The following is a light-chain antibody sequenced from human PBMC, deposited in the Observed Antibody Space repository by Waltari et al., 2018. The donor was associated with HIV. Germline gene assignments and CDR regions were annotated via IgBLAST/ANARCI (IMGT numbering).Light chain of an antibody. CDR2: STS. V-gene: IGLV7-43*01. J-gene: IGLJ3*02. Sequence: QPVVTQEPSLTVSPGGTVTLTCSFSAGAVTIANYPTWFQQTPGQAPRSLIYSTSSRQSWTPARFSGSLLGGKPALTLSGVQPEDEAEYYCLLYYGGAWVFGGGTKLTVL. CDR1: AGAVTIANY. CDR3: LLYYGGAWV.